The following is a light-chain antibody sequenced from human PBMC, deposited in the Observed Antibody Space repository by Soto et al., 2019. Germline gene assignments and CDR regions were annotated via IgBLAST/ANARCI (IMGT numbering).Light chain of an antibody. CDR1: QSISSY. V-gene: IGKV1-39*01. CDR2: AAS. J-gene: IGKJ5*01. CDR3: QQSYSTLLIT. Sequence: DIQMTQSPSSPSASVGDRVTITCRASQSISSYLNWYQQKPGKAPKLLIYAASSLQSGVPSRFSGSGSGTDFTLTISSLQPEDFATYYCQQSYSTLLITFGQGTRLEI.